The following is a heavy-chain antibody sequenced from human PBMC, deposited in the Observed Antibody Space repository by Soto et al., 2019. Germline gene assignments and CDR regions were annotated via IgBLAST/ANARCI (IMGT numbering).Heavy chain of an antibody. J-gene: IGHJ4*02. Sequence: SETLSLTCAVYGGSFSGYYWSWIRQPPGKGLEWIGEINHSGSTNYNPSLKSRVTISVDTSKNQFSLKLSSVTAADTAVYYCARWWRTVSDIDYWGQGTLVTVSS. CDR3: ARWWRTVSDIDY. D-gene: IGHD4-17*01. V-gene: IGHV4-34*01. CDR1: GGSFSGYY. CDR2: INHSGST.